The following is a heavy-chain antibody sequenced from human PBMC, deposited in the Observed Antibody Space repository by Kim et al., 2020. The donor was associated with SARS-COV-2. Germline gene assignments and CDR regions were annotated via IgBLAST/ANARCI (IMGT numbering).Heavy chain of an antibody. CDR3: ANAHNQYCGVGV. CDR2: ISFDGNRQ. D-gene: IGHD1-1*01. CDR1: GFSFSSYN. J-gene: IGHJ6*02. V-gene: IGHV3-30*18. Sequence: GGSLRLSCAASGFSFSSYNMHWVRQAPGKGLEWVAVISFDGNRQYYADSVRGRFTISKDNSINMLYLQMSSLRAEDTGVYYCANAHNQYCGVGVWGQGTAVTVSS.